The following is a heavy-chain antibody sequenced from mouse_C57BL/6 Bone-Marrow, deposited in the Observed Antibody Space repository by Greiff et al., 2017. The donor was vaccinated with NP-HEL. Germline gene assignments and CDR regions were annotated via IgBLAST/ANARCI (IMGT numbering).Heavy chain of an antibody. Sequence: QVQLQQPGAELVKPGASVKLSCKASGYTFTSYWMHWVKQRPGRGLEWIGRIDPNSGGTKYNEKFKGKATLTVDKPSSTAYMELSSMTSEDAAVYYCARDSTVVAPYRYFDVWGTGTTVTVSS. J-gene: IGHJ1*03. D-gene: IGHD1-1*01. V-gene: IGHV1-72*01. CDR3: ARDSTVVAPYRYFDV. CDR2: IDPNSGGT. CDR1: GYTFTSYW.